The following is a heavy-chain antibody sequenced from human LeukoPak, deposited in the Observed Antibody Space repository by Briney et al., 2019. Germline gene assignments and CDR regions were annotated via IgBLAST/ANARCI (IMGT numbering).Heavy chain of an antibody. D-gene: IGHD2/OR15-2a*01. CDR2: INSDGSWT. CDR3: VSFYETY. CDR1: GNYW. J-gene: IGHJ4*02. Sequence: GGSLRLSCAASGNYWMHWVRQVPGKGLVWVSHINSDGSWTSYADSVKGRFIISKDNAKNTVYLQMNSLRAEDTAVYYCVSFYETYWGRGTLVTVSS. V-gene: IGHV3-74*01.